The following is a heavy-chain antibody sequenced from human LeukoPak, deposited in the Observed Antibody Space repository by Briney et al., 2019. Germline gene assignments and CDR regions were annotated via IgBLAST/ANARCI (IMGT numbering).Heavy chain of an antibody. CDR1: GFTFDDYA. J-gene: IGHJ4*02. CDR2: ISWNSGSI. Sequence: GGSLRLSCAASGFTFDDYAMPWVRQAPGKGLEWVSGISWNSGSIGYADSVKGRFTISRDNAKNSLYLQMNSLRAEDTALYYCAKDFGSSGYIPYYFDYWGQGTLVTVSS. D-gene: IGHD3-22*01. V-gene: IGHV3-9*01. CDR3: AKDFGSSGYIPYYFDY.